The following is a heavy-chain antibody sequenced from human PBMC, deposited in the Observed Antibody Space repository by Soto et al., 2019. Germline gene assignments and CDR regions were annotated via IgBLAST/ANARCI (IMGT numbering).Heavy chain of an antibody. V-gene: IGHV1-69*01. D-gene: IGHD3-22*01. J-gene: IGHJ4*02. CDR2: IIPIFGTA. Sequence: QVQLVQSGAEVQKPGSSVKVSCKASGGTFSSYAISWVRQAPGQGLEWMGGIIPIFGTANYAQKFQGRVTITADESTSTAYMELSSLRSEDTAVDYCARAAPYYYDSSGYYYFDYWGQGTLVTVSS. CDR1: GGTFSSYA. CDR3: ARAAPYYYDSSGYYYFDY.